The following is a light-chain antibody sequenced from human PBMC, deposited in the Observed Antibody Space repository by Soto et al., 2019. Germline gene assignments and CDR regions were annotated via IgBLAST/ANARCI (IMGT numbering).Light chain of an antibody. CDR3: KQYNSYSIT. J-gene: IGKJ5*01. CDR2: KAS. CDR1: QSISSW. Sequence: DIQMTQSPSTLSASVGDRVTITCRASQSISSWLAWYQQKPGKAPKLLIYKASSLESGVPSRFSGSGSGTEFTLTISSLQPDDFATYYCKQYNSYSITYGQGKRLKIK. V-gene: IGKV1-5*03.